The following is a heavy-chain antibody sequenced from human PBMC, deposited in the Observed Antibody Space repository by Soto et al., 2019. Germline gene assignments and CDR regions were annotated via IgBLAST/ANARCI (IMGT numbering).Heavy chain of an antibody. J-gene: IGHJ5*02. Sequence: ASVKVSCKASGYAFTSYAVHWVRQAPGQSLEWMGWINAGNGNTKYSQNFQGRVTLTTDTSASTAYMELSSLRSEDTALYYCARAGWAVGSGTYDWFGPWGQGTLVTVSS. CDR2: INAGNGNT. CDR3: ARAGWAVGSGTYDWFGP. CDR1: GYAFTSYA. V-gene: IGHV1-3*01. D-gene: IGHD3-10*01.